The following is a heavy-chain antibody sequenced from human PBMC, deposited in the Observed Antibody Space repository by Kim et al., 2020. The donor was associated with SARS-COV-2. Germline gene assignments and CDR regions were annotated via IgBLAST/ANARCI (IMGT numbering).Heavy chain of an antibody. CDR3: ARDNEGFDY. D-gene: IGHD2-8*01. CDR2: GNT. V-gene: IGHV1-18*01. J-gene: IGHJ4*02. Sequence: GNTNYAQKLQGRVTMTTDTSTSTAYMELRSLRSDDTAVYYCARDNEGFDYWGQGTLVTVSS.